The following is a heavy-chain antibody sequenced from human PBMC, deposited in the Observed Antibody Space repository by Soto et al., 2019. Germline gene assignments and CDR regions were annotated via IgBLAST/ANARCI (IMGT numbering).Heavy chain of an antibody. V-gene: IGHV3-21*04. CDR3: ARGIAAAGALYDY. D-gene: IGHD6-13*01. J-gene: IGHJ4*02. Sequence: GGSLRLSCAASGFTFSSYSMNWVRQAPGKGLEWVSSISSSSSYIYYADSVKGRFTISRDNAKNSLYLQMNSLRAEDAAVYYSARGIAAAGALYDYWGQGTLVTVSS. CDR1: GFTFSSYS. CDR2: ISSSSSYI.